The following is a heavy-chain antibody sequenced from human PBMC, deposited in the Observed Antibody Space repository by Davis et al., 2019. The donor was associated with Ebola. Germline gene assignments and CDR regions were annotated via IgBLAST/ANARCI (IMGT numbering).Heavy chain of an antibody. Sequence: GESLKISCAASGFTFSSYAMSWVRQAPGKGLEWVSAISGSGGSTYYADSVKGRFTISRDNVKNSLYLRMNDLRVEDTAFYHCARVNAATGYSRFDTWGQGTLVTVSS. CDR2: ISGSGGST. V-gene: IGHV3-23*01. D-gene: IGHD3-9*01. CDR1: GFTFSSYA. CDR3: ARVNAATGYSRFDT. J-gene: IGHJ5*01.